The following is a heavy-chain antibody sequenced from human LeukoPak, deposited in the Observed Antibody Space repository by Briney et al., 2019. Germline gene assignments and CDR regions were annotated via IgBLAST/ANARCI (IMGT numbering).Heavy chain of an antibody. CDR3: AKAPRITMVRGINGVDY. Sequence: GGSLRLSCAASGFTFSSYWMSWVRQAPGKGLEWVSAISGSGGSTYYADSVKGRFTISRDNSKNTLYLQMNSLRAEDTAVYYCAKAPRITMVRGINGVDYWGQGTLVTVSS. J-gene: IGHJ4*02. V-gene: IGHV3-23*01. D-gene: IGHD3-10*01. CDR2: ISGSGGST. CDR1: GFTFSSYW.